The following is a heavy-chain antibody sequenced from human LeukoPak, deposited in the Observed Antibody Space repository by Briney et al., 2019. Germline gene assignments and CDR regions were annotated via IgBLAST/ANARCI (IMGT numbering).Heavy chain of an antibody. CDR2: IYYSGST. Sequence: SETLSLTCTVSGGSISSYYWSWIRQPPGKGLEWIGYIYYSGSTNCNPSVKSRVAMSVDTSKKQFSLKLSSLTAADTAVYYCARGGTAVIAPSAFDIWGQGTMVTVFS. V-gene: IGHV4-59*01. J-gene: IGHJ3*02. D-gene: IGHD4-23*01. CDR3: ARGGTAVIAPSAFDI. CDR1: GGSISSYY.